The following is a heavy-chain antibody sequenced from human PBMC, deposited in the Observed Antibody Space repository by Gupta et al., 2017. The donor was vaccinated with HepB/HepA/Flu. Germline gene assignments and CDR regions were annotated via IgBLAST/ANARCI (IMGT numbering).Heavy chain of an antibody. CDR2: ITSDGRTT. J-gene: IGHJ4*02. D-gene: IGHD1-7*01. Sequence: EVQLVESGGGLVQPGGSLRLSCEVSGFSVTAYWMHWVRHLPGRGLEWVSRITSDGRTTSREDDVRSRFTISRDNTKNTVYLKMNSLRGDETAVYYCARDGLSTTPFDYWGQGTAGTVAS. V-gene: IGHV3-74*01. CDR3: ARDGLSTTPFDY. CDR1: GFSVTAYW.